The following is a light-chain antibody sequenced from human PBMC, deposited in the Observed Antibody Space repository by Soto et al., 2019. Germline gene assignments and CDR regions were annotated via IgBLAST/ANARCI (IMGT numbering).Light chain of an antibody. Sequence: QPVLTQSPSASASLGASVKLTCTQSSGHSSYAIAWHQQQPEKGPRYLMKLSSDGSHSKGDGIPDRFSGSSSGAERYLTISSLQSEDEADYYCQTWDTGARVVFGGGTKLTVL. CDR3: QTWDTGARVV. J-gene: IGLJ2*01. V-gene: IGLV4-69*01. CDR2: LSSDGSH. CDR1: SGHSSYA.